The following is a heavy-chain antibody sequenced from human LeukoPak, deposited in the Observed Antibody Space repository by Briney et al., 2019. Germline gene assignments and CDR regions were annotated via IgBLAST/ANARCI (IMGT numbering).Heavy chain of an antibody. CDR1: GFTFSSYA. V-gene: IGHV3-64*01. CDR2: ISSNGGST. CDR3: ARDRDSSGYYYVGPDY. Sequence: WWSLRLSCAASGFTFSSYAMHWVRQAPGKGLEYVSAISSNGGSTYYANSVKGRFTISRDNSKNTLYLQMGSLRAEDMAVYYCARDRDSSGYYYVGPDYWGQGTLVTVSS. D-gene: IGHD3-22*01. J-gene: IGHJ4*02.